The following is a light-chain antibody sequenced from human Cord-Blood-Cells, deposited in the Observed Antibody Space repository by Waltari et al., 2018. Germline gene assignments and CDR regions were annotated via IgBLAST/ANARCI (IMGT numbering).Light chain of an antibody. CDR1: QSISRY. J-gene: IGKJ4*01. Sequence: DIQMTPSPSSLSASVGDRVTILCRASQSISRYLNWYKQKPGKAPKLLIYASSSLQRGVPSRFSGSGYGTDFTLTISSLQPEDFATYYCQQNYSTPLTFGGGTKVEIK. CDR2: ASS. CDR3: QQNYSTPLT. V-gene: IGKV1-39*01.